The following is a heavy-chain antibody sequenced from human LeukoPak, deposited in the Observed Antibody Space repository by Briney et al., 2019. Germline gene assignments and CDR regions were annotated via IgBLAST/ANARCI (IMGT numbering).Heavy chain of an antibody. Sequence: ASVKVSCKASGYTFTSYDINWVRQATGQGLEWMGWMNPNSGNTGYAQKFQGRVTMTRNTSISTAYMELSSLKSEDTAVYYCARAYCSSTSCYLYYYYYMDVWGKGTTATVSS. CDR2: MNPNSGNT. D-gene: IGHD2-2*01. CDR3: ARAYCSSTSCYLYYYYYMDV. CDR1: GYTFTSYD. J-gene: IGHJ6*03. V-gene: IGHV1-8*01.